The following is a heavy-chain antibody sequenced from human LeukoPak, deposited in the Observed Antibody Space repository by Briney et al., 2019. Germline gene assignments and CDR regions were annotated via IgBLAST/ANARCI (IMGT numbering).Heavy chain of an antibody. CDR3: ARSSLRCTPTWFDP. Sequence: PSETLSLTCTVSVGSISSGDYYWSWIRQPPGKGLEWIGYIYYSGSTYYNPSLTSRVTISVDTPKNQFSLEVTSVTAADTAVFYCARSSLRCTPTWFDPWGQGILVTVSS. V-gene: IGHV4-30-4*01. CDR1: VGSISSGDYY. CDR2: IYYSGST. D-gene: IGHD4/OR15-4a*01. J-gene: IGHJ5*02.